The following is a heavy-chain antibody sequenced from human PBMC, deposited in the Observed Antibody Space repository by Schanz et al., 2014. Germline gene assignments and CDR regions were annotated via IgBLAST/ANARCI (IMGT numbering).Heavy chain of an antibody. CDR2: INLYGGST. CDR1: GYTTFTDYY. D-gene: IGHD6-13*01. V-gene: IGHV1-46*03. CDR3: ARDGVDAAAGGNY. Sequence: QVQLVQSGAEVKKPGASVKVSCKASGYTTFTDYYIHWVRQAPGQGLEWMGIINLYGGSTNYAQKFQGRITVTTDTSTSTVYLELSSLRSDDTAVYYCARDGVDAAAGGNYWGQGTLVTVSS. J-gene: IGHJ4*02.